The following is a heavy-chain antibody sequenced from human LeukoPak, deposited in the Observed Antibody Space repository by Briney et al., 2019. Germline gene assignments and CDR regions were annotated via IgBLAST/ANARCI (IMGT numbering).Heavy chain of an antibody. Sequence: SETLSLTCTVSGGSISNKYWSWIRQPPGKGLEWIGSIYYSGSTYYNPSLKSRVTISVDTSKNQFSLKLSSVTAADTAVYYCGSSSWFKLIYWGQGTLVTVSS. V-gene: IGHV4-59*05. CDR1: GGSISNKY. CDR2: IYYSGST. J-gene: IGHJ4*02. D-gene: IGHD6-13*01. CDR3: GSSSWFKLIY.